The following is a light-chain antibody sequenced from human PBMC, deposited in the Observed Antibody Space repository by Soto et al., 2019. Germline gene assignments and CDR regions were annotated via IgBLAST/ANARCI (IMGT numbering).Light chain of an antibody. V-gene: IGKV3-11*01. Sequence: EIVLTKSQATLSFSPGERATLSSRPSQSVSSYLAWYQQKLGQAPSLLICDPANRATGIPARFSGSGSGTDFTLTISSLEPEDFAVYYCQQRSNWWTFGQGTKVEIK. CDR1: QSVSSY. CDR3: QQRSNWWT. J-gene: IGKJ1*01. CDR2: DPA.